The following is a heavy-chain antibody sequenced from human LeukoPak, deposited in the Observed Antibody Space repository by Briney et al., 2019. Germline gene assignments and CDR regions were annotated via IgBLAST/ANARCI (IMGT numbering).Heavy chain of an antibody. J-gene: IGHJ4*02. D-gene: IGHD3-22*01. CDR1: GFTFSTYW. CDR3: ARDLFYDSSGYYAFDS. CDR2: TNSDGSST. Sequence: GESLKISCAASGFTFSTYWMHWVRQAPGKGLVWVSRTNSDGSSTVYAEAVKGRFTISRDNAKNTLYLQMDFLRAEDTALYYCARDLFYDSSGYYAFDSWGQGTLVTVSS. V-gene: IGHV3-74*01.